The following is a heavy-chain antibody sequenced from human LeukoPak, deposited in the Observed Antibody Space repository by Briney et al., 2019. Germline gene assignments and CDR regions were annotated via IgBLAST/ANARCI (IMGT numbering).Heavy chain of an antibody. CDR3: ARANFLYCSGITCLFDY. CDR1: GYTFTDYY. D-gene: IGHD2-2*01. Sequence: ASVKVSCKASGYTFTDYYMHWVRQAPGQGFEWMGWINPNDGDTNYAQKFQGRVTMTRDTSISTAHMEVSRLRSDDTAVYYCARANFLYCSGITCLFDYWGQGTLVTVSS. CDR2: INPNDGDT. V-gene: IGHV1-2*02. J-gene: IGHJ4*02.